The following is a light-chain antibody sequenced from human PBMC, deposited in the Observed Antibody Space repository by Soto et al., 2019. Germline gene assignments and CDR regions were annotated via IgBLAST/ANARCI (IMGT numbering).Light chain of an antibody. J-gene: IGKJ1*01. CDR1: QSVGSG. CDR3: QQYDNWPWT. CDR2: GAS. Sequence: EIVMTQSPATLSVSPGERATLSCRASQSVGSGLSWYQQKPDQAPRLLFYGASTRATGIPARFSGSGSGADFTLTIHSLQSEDFAVYYCQQYDNWPWTFGQGTKVDIK. V-gene: IGKV3-15*01.